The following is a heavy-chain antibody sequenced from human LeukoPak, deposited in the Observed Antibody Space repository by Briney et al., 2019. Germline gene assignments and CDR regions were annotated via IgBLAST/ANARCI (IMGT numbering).Heavy chain of an antibody. CDR2: ISSSSSYI. CDR1: GFTFSSYS. CDR3: ARGGASYYASEYYFDY. Sequence: GGSLRLSCAASGFTFSSYSMNWVRQAPGKGLEWVSSISSSSSYIYYADSVKGRFTISRDNAKNSLYLQMNSLRAEDTAVYYCARGGASYYASEYYFDYRGQGTLVTVSS. D-gene: IGHD3-10*01. V-gene: IGHV3-21*01. J-gene: IGHJ4*02.